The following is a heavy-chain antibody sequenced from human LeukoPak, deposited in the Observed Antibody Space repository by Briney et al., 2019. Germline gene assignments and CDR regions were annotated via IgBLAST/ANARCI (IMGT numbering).Heavy chain of an antibody. CDR3: ASLPWLVRWVYY. V-gene: IGHV3-21*01. Sequence: GGSLRLSCVASGFTFSSYSMYWVRQAPGRGREWVSPIISSSSYIYYADAVKGRFTISRDNAKNSLYLQMNSLRAGDTAVYYCASLPWLVRWVYYWGQGTLVTVSS. CDR1: GFTFSSYS. D-gene: IGHD6-19*01. J-gene: IGHJ4*02. CDR2: IISSSSYI.